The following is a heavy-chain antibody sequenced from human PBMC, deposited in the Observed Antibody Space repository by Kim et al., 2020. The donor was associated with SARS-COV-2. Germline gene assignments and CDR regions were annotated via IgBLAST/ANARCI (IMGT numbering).Heavy chain of an antibody. J-gene: IGHJ6*02. CDR1: GGSISSSSYY. D-gene: IGHD3-22*01. CDR2: IYYSGST. V-gene: IGHV4-39*01. CDR3: ARVGSGYYLPTMDV. Sequence: SETLSLTCTVSGGSISSSSYYWGWIRQPPGKGLEWIGSIYYSGSTYYNPSLKSRVTISVDTSKNQFSLKLSSVTAADTAVYYCARVGSGYYLPTMDVWGQGTTVTVSS.